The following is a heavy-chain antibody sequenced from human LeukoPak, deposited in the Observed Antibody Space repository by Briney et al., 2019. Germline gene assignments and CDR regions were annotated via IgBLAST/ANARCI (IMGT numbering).Heavy chain of an antibody. CDR2: IYYSGNT. V-gene: IGHV4-59*01. D-gene: IGHD6-13*01. CDR3: AREGYSSSYSWFDP. J-gene: IGHJ5*02. Sequence: KPSETLSLTCTVSGGSISSFYWSWIRQPPGKGLEWIGYIYYSGNTNYNPSLKSRVTISVDTSKNQFSLKLSSVTAADTAVYYCAREGYSSSYSWFDPWGQGTLVTVSS. CDR1: GGSISSFY.